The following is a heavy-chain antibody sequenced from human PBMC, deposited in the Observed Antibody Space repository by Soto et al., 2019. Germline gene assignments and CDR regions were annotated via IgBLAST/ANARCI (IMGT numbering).Heavy chain of an antibody. Sequence: PSETLSLTCTVSGGSISSYYWSWIRQPPGKGLEWIGYIYYSGSTNYNPSLKSRVTISVDTSKNQFSLKLSSVTAADTAVYYCAGQRLSVAGAVDYWGQGTLVTVSS. D-gene: IGHD6-19*01. J-gene: IGHJ4*02. V-gene: IGHV4-59*01. CDR2: IYYSGST. CDR1: GGSISSYY. CDR3: AGQRLSVAGAVDY.